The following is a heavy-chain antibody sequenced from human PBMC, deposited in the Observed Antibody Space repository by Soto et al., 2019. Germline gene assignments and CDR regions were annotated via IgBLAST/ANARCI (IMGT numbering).Heavy chain of an antibody. CDR2: ISVYNGNT. Sequence: ASVKVSCEASGYTFTRYGISWVRQAPGQGLEWMGRISVYNGNTNYPQKFQGRVTMTTDTSTSTAYMELTSLRSDDTAVYYCARNPSITTSDYYYYYYMDVWGKGTTVTVSS. CDR1: GYTFTRYG. CDR3: ARNPSITTSDYYYYYYMDV. D-gene: IGHD3-3*01. V-gene: IGHV1-18*01. J-gene: IGHJ6*03.